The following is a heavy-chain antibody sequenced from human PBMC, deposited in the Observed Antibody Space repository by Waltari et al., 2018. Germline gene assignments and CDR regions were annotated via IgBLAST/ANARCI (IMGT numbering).Heavy chain of an antibody. CDR3: SSQVLVYCTSAACRRLES. CDR2: IYHAGIT. J-gene: IGHJ4*02. D-gene: IGHD2-8*02. CDR1: GYSINSGYY. Sequence: QVQLQESGPGLVKPSETLSLTCDVSGYSINSGYYWGWIRQAPGKGLEWMATIYHAGITFYNPYRKMRVTLSMDTSKNQFALKLESVTAADTAVYFCSSQVLVYCTSAACRRLESWGQGTLVTVSS. V-gene: IGHV4-38-2*01.